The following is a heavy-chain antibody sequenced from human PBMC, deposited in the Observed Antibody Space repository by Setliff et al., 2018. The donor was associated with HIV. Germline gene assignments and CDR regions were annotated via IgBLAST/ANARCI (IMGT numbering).Heavy chain of an antibody. J-gene: IGHJ3*02. Sequence: ASETLSLTCQVSGLSMSSGNYYWNWLRQPAGKGLEWIGRIYASGGTYYNASLKSRVTISVDSSKNQFSLKLTSVTAADTAIYFCARGGGYFHDNNAFDIWGQGTVVTVSS. V-gene: IGHV4-61*02. D-gene: IGHD3-9*01. CDR1: GLSMSSGNYY. CDR3: ARGGGYFHDNNAFDI. CDR2: IYASGGT.